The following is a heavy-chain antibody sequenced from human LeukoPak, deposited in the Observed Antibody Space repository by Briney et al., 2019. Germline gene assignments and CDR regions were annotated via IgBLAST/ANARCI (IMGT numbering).Heavy chain of an antibody. CDR3: ARAPGNDYYPYYYMDV. J-gene: IGHJ6*03. V-gene: IGHV4-59*01. CDR1: GGSISSYY. Sequence: SETLSLTCTVSGGSISSYYWSWIRQPPGKGLEWIGYIYYSGSTNYNPSLKSRVTISVDTSKNQFSLKLSSVTAADTAVYYCARAPGNDYYPYYYMDVWGKGTTVTVSS. CDR2: IYYSGST. D-gene: IGHD4/OR15-4a*01.